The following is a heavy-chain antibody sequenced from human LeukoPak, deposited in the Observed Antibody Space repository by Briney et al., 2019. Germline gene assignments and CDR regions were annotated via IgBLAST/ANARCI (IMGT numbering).Heavy chain of an antibody. V-gene: IGHV4-61*01. CDR1: GGSISSSSYY. D-gene: IGHD4-17*01. Sequence: ASETLSLTCTVSGGSISSSSYYWSWIRQPPGKGLEWIGYIYYSGSTNYNPSLKSRVTISVDTSKNQFSLKLSSVTAADTAVYYCARDPGLRRYGMDVWGQGTTVTVSS. CDR3: ARDPGLRRYGMDV. J-gene: IGHJ6*02. CDR2: IYYSGST.